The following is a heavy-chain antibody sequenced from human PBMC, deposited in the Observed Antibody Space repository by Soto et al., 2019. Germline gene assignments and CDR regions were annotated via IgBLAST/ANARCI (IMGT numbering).Heavy chain of an antibody. CDR1: GGSISSGDYY. CDR2: IYYSGST. J-gene: IGHJ6*02. D-gene: IGHD1-7*01. CDR3: AREVGTGTPLYGMDV. Sequence: QVQLQESGPGLVKPSQTLSLTCTVSGGSISSGDYYWSWIRQPPGKGLEWIGYIYYSGSTYYNPSLKSRVTISVDTSKNQCSRKLRSVTAADTAVYYCAREVGTGTPLYGMDVWGQGTTVTVSS. V-gene: IGHV4-30-4*01.